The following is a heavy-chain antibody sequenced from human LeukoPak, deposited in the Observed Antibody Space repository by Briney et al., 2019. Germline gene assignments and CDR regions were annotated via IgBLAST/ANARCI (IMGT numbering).Heavy chain of an antibody. J-gene: IGHJ4*02. CDR2: INHSGST. D-gene: IGHD2-2*01. V-gene: IGHV4-34*01. CDR3: ARGHGYCSSTSCNYYFDY. Sequence: SETLSLTCAVYGGSFSGYYWSWLRQPPGKGLEWIGEINHSGSTNYNPSLTSRVTISVDTSKNQFSLKLSSVTAADTAVYYCARGHGYCSSTSCNYYFDYWGQGTLVTVSS. CDR1: GGSFSGYY.